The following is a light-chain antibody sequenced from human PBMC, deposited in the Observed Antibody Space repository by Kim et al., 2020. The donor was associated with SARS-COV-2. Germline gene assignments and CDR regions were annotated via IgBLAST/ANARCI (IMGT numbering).Light chain of an antibody. J-gene: IGKJ1*01. CDR1: QGISNY. CDR3: QKYNTAPWT. Sequence: ASVGDGVTISCRASQGISNYLAWYQQKPGQDPKLLIYAASALQFGVSSRFNGSGSGTDFTLTISDLQPEDVATYYCQKYNTAPWTFGHGTKVDIK. CDR2: AAS. V-gene: IGKV1-27*01.